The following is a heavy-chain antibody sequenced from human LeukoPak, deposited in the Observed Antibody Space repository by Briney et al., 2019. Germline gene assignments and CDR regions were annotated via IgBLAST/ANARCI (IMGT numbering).Heavy chain of an antibody. D-gene: IGHD3-22*01. CDR2: IYHSGST. Sequence: SETLSLTCTVSGGSISSGGYYWSWIRQPPGKGLEWIGYIYHSGSTYYNPSLKSRVTISVDRSKNQFSLKLSSVTAADTAVYYCARANDSSGCYRAGYYYYYYMDVWGKGTTVTVSS. J-gene: IGHJ6*03. CDR3: ARANDSSGCYRAGYYYYYYMDV. V-gene: IGHV4-30-2*01. CDR1: GGSISSGGYY.